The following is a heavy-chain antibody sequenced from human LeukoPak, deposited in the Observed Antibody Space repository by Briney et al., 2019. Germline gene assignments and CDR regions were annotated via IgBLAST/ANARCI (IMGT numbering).Heavy chain of an antibody. J-gene: IGHJ5*02. CDR2: ISSSSSYI. D-gene: IGHD3-16*01. CDR1: GFTFSSYS. CDR3: ARYFMITFGGVSSWFDP. V-gene: IGHV3-21*01. Sequence: GGSLRLSCAASGFTFSSYSMNWVRQAPGKGLEWVSSISSSSSYIYYADSVKGRFTISRDNAKNSLHLQMNSLRAEDTAVYYCARYFMITFGGVSSWFDPWGQGTLVTVSS.